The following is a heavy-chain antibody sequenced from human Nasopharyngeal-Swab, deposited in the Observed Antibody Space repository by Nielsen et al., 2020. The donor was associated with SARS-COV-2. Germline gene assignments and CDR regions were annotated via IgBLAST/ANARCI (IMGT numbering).Heavy chain of an antibody. D-gene: IGHD2/OR15-2a*01. CDR2: ISYDGTNK. CDR3: AKDLRGPYFF. J-gene: IGHJ4*02. Sequence: GESLKISCAASGFTFSDYAMHWVRQVPDKGLEWVAVISYDGTNKFYPASVKGRFTISRDNFRNTLSLQMNSLRAEDTAVYYCAKDLRGPYFFWGQGTLVTVSS. V-gene: IGHV3-30*18. CDR1: GFTFSDYA.